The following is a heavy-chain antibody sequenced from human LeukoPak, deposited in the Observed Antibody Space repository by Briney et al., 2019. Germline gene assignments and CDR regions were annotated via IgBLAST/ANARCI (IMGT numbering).Heavy chain of an antibody. Sequence: GGSLRLSCAASGFTFSSYGMHWVRQAPGKGLEWVAFIRYDGSNKYYADSVKGRFTISRDNSKNTLYLQMNSLRAEDTAAYYCAKLDSYGYLLNTPNYWGQGTLVTVSS. CDR2: IRYDGSNK. CDR3: AKLDSYGYLLNTPNY. V-gene: IGHV3-30*02. J-gene: IGHJ4*02. CDR1: GFTFSSYG. D-gene: IGHD5-18*01.